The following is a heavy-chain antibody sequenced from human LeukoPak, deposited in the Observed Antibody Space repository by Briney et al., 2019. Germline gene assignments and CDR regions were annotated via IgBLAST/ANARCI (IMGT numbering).Heavy chain of an antibody. CDR2: IRKDGSEK. D-gene: IGHD2/OR15-2a*01. CDR1: GFTFGSYW. J-gene: IGHJ3*01. V-gene: IGHV3-7*01. CDR3: AGDGYYGDVAFDL. Sequence: PGGSLTLSCAVSGFTFGSYWMSWLRQAPGKVREWVANIRKDGSEKYSVDSVKGRITIPRNNAKKSLYLQMNSLRAEATGIYHCAGDGYYGDVAFDLGGKGTMVTVSS.